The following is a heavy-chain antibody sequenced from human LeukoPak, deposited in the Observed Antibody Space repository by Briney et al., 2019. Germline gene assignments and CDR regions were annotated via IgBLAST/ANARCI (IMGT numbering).Heavy chain of an antibody. CDR1: GFTFSSYA. V-gene: IGHV3-23*01. CDR3: AKGSSGSRPYYFDY. Sequence: GGSLRLSCAASGFTFSSYAMSWVRQAPGEGLEWVSAITDSGGSTYYSDSVKGRFTISRDNSKNTLYLQMDTLRAEDTAIYYCAKGSSGSRPYYFDYWGQGTLVTVSS. J-gene: IGHJ4*02. CDR2: ITDSGGST. D-gene: IGHD3-22*01.